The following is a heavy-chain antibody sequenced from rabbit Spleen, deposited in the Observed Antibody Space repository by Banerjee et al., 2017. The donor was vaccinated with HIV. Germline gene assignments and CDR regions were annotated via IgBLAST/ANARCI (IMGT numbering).Heavy chain of an antibody. V-gene: IGHV1S47*01. Sequence: QEQLVESGGGLVQPGGSLKLSCKASGFDFSSYGVSWVRQAPGKGLEWIGYIDPVFGITNYANSVKGRFTISRENAQNTVYLQMNSLTAADTATYFCAREDVGGSYSLWGQGTLVTVS. D-gene: IGHD5-1*01. J-gene: IGHJ3*01. CDR3: AREDVGGSYSL. CDR1: GFDFSSYG. CDR2: IDPVFGIT.